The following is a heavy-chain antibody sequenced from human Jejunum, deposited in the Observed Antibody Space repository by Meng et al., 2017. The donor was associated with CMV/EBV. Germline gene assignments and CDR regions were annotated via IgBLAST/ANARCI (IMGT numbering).Heavy chain of an antibody. CDR1: GFIVRSNY. J-gene: IGHJ4*02. CDR2: IYSGGGT. V-gene: IGHV3-66*01. D-gene: IGHD2-15*01. Sequence: DGQLVESWGGLVQLGRSLRPSSDGSGFIVRSNYMSWVRQGPGKGLEWVSFIYSGGGTYYADSVKGRFIISRENSKNTLYVQMNSLRGDDTAVYYCAGGDCSSGSCALDYWGRGTLVTVSS. CDR3: AGGDCSSGSCALDY.